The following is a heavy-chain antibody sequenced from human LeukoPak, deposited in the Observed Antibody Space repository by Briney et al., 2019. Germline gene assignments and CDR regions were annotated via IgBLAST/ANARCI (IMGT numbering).Heavy chain of an antibody. V-gene: IGHV4-34*01. Sequence: SETLSLTCAVYGGSFSGYYWSWIRQSPGKGLEWIGEINHSGRTNYNPSLKSRVSISVDTSKNQFSLKLSSVTAADAAVYYCARPEDYDSSGYSSYFQHWGQGTLVTVSS. D-gene: IGHD3-22*01. CDR3: ARPEDYDSSGYSSYFQH. J-gene: IGHJ1*01. CDR1: GGSFSGYY. CDR2: INHSGRT.